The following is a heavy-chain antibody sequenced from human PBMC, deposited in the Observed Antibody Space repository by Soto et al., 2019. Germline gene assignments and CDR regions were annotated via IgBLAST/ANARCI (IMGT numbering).Heavy chain of an antibody. D-gene: IGHD3-9*01. CDR1: GYSFTSYW. J-gene: IGHJ6*02. CDR3: ARLPSYYDILTGLYYYYGMDV. CDR2: IYPGDSDT. V-gene: IGHV5-51*01. Sequence: GEPLKISCKGSGYSFTSYWIGWVRQMPGKGLEWMGIIYPGDSDTRYSPSFQGQVTISADKSISTAYLQWSSLKASDTAMYYCARLPSYYDILTGLYYYYGMDVWGQGSTVTVS.